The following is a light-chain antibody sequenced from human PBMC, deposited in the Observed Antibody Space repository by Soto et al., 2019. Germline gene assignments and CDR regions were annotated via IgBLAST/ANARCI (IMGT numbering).Light chain of an antibody. CDR2: GAS. Sequence: EMVLTQSPGTLSLSPGERATLSCRASQSVSSSYLAWYQQKPGQAPRLLIYGASSRATGIPDRFSGSGSGTDFTLTISRLETEDLAVYYGQQYGSSPRTFGQGTKVEIK. V-gene: IGKV3-20*01. CDR3: QQYGSSPRT. CDR1: QSVSSSY. J-gene: IGKJ1*01.